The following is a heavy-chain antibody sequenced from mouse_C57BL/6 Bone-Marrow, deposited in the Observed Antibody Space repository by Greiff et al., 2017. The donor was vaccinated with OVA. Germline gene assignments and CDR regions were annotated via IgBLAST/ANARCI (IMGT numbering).Heavy chain of an antibody. CDR2: INPSSGYT. CDR3: ARRSSPLAMDY. J-gene: IGHJ4*01. Sequence: QVQLKQSGAELAKPGASVKLSCKASGYTFTSYWMHWVNQRPGQGLEWIGYINPSSGYTKYNQKFKDKATLTADKSSSTAYMQLSSLTYEDSAVYYCARRSSPLAMDYWGQGTSVTVSS. CDR1: GYTFTSYW. D-gene: IGHD1-1*01. V-gene: IGHV1-7*01.